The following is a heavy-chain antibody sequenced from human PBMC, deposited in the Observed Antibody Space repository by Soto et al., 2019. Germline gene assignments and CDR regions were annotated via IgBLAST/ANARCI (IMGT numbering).Heavy chain of an antibody. D-gene: IGHD4-17*01. V-gene: IGHV4-59*01. CDR3: ARPDDYGAKREDYYYGMDV. J-gene: IGHJ6*02. CDR2: IYYIGRT. CDR1: GGSFRSYY. Sequence: PSETLYLPCSVSGGSFRSYYWSWIRQPPGKGLEWIGYIYYIGRTSYNPSLKSRVTISVDTSKTQYSLKLSSVTAADTAVYYCARPDDYGAKREDYYYGMDVWGQGTTVTVSS.